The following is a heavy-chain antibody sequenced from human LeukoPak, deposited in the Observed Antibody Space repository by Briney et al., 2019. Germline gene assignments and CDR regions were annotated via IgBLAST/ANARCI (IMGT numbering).Heavy chain of an antibody. CDR2: IYYGGTT. CDR3: ARQYFDWSRSYYFDY. D-gene: IGHD3-9*01. CDR1: GGSISSGFYY. V-gene: IGHV4-39*01. Sequence: SETLSLTCTVSGGSISSGFYYWGWIRQPPGKGLEWIGSIYYGGTTYYNPSLKSRVTISVDTSRNQFSLKLSSVTAADTAVYYCARQYFDWSRSYYFDYWGQGTLVTVSS. J-gene: IGHJ4*02.